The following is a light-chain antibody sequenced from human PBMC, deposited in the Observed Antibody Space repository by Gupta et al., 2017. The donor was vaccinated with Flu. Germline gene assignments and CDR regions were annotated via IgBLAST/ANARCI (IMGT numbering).Light chain of an antibody. Sequence: QTVVTQEPSFSVSPGGTVTLTCGLSSGSVSTSYSPTWYQQTPGQAPRTLIYSTNTRSSGVPDRFSGSILGNNAALTITGAQADDESDYYCVLYMGSGVSLFGGGTKLTVL. CDR3: VLYMGSGVSL. J-gene: IGLJ3*02. CDR2: STN. CDR1: SGSVSTSYS. V-gene: IGLV8-61*01.